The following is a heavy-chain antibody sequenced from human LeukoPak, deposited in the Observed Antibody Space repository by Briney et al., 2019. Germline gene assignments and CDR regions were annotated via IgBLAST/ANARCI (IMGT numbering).Heavy chain of an antibody. V-gene: IGHV4-59*01. J-gene: IGHJ6*02. Sequence: PSETLSLTCTVSGGSISSYYWSWIRQPPGKGLEWIGYIYYSGSTNYNPSLKSRVTISVDTSKNQFSLKLSSVTAADTAVYYCARGPPRTEWLARCGMDVWGQGTTVTVSS. D-gene: IGHD6-19*01. CDR1: GGSISSYY. CDR3: ARGPPRTEWLARCGMDV. CDR2: IYYSGST.